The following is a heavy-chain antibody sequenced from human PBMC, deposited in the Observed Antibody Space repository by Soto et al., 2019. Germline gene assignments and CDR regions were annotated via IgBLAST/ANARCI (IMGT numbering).Heavy chain of an antibody. D-gene: IGHD3-16*02. CDR3: ASSPDYIWGSYRYKGNWFDP. CDR2: IYYSGST. CDR1: GGSISSYY. J-gene: IGHJ5*02. V-gene: IGHV4-59*01. Sequence: SETLSLTWTVSGGSISSYYWSWIRQPPGKGLEWIGYIYYSGSTNYNPSLKSRVTISVDTSKNQFSLKLSSVTAADTAVYYCASSPDYIWGSYRYKGNWFDPWGQGTLVTVSS.